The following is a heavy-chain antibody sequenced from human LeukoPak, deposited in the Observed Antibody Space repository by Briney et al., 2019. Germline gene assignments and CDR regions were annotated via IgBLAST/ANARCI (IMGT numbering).Heavy chain of an antibody. CDR1: GFTFSSYG. D-gene: IGHD4-17*01. J-gene: IGHJ4*02. V-gene: IGHV3-33*01. CDR3: AGSPSDYGDYYFDY. CDR2: IWYDGSNK. Sequence: PGGSLRLSCAASGFTFSSYGMHWVRQAPGKGLEWVAVIWYDGSNKYYADSVKGRFTISRDNSKNTLYLQMSSLRAEDTAVYYCAGSPSDYGDYYFDYWGQGTLVTVSS.